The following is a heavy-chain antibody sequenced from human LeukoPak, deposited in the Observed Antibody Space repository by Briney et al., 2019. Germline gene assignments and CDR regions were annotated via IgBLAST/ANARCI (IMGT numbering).Heavy chain of an antibody. Sequence: GGSLRLSCAASGFTFDDYAMHWVRQTPGKGLECVSGISWKSGSIGYADSVKGRFTISRDNAKNSLYLQMNSLRVEDTAIYYCGRDFPDYWGQGILVTVSS. V-gene: IGHV3-9*01. J-gene: IGHJ4*02. CDR3: GRDFPDY. CDR2: ISWKSGSI. CDR1: GFTFDDYA.